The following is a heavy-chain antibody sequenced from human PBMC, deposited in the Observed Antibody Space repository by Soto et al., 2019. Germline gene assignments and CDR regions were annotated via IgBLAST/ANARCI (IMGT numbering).Heavy chain of an antibody. D-gene: IGHD2-8*01. CDR2: INAGNGNT. V-gene: IGHV1-3*01. Sequence: ASVKVSCKASGYTFTSYAMHWVRQAPGQRLEWMGWINAGNGNTKYSQKFQGRVTITRDTSASTAYMELSSLRSEDTAVYYSARVGVQLANDYWGQGTLVTVSS. CDR3: ARVGVQLANDY. J-gene: IGHJ4*02. CDR1: GYTFTSYA.